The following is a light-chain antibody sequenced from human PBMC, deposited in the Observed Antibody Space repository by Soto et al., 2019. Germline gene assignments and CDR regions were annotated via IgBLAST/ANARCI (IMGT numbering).Light chain of an antibody. CDR1: QDINIY. Sequence: DIQMTQSPSSLSASVGDRVTITCRAGQDINIYLAWYQQKPGEDPKLLISAASTLQSGVPSRFSGSGSGTNFPLTISSLQLEDVETYYCQKYVGAPLIFGGGTKVESK. V-gene: IGKV1-27*01. CDR2: AAS. CDR3: QKYVGAPLI. J-gene: IGKJ4*01.